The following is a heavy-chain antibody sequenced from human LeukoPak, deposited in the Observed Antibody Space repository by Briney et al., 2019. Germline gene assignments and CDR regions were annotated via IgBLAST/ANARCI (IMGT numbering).Heavy chain of an antibody. D-gene: IGHD5-18*01. Sequence: QPGGSLRLSCAASGFTVSSNYMSWVRQAPGKGLEWVSVIYSGGSTYYADSVKGRFTISRDNSKNTLYLQMNSLRAEDTAVYYCARGMDTAMVYPDYWGQGTLVTVSS. CDR2: IYSGGST. J-gene: IGHJ4*02. CDR3: ARGMDTAMVYPDY. CDR1: GFTVSSNY. V-gene: IGHV3-53*01.